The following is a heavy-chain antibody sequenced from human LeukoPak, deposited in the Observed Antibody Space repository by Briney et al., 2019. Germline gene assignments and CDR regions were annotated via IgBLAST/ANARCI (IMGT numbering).Heavy chain of an antibody. Sequence: GGSLRLSCAAFGFTFSEYSMSWVRQAPGKGLEWVSNIRSNGRDKYYTDSVKGRFTISRDNSKNTLYLEMNSLRAEDTAVYYCAKGGYTSCFDPWGQGTLVTVSS. CDR1: GFTFSEYS. CDR2: IRSNGRDK. D-gene: IGHD2-15*01. J-gene: IGHJ5*02. V-gene: IGHV3-23*01. CDR3: AKGGYTSCFDP.